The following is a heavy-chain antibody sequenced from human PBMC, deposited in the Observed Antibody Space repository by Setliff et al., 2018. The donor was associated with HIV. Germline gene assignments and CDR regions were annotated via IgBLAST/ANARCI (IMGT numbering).Heavy chain of an antibody. V-gene: IGHV4-31*03. J-gene: IGHJ1*01. CDR1: GDSVNSYNYY. CDR2: IYYSGSS. D-gene: IGHD2-21*02. Sequence: SETLSLTCKVSGDSVNSYNYYWSWIRQHPGKGLEWIGYIYYSGSSYYNPSVRSRVIMSLDTSENHFSLKLTSVTAADTAMYYCARHYGAVKSVVTVVAKYFPHWGQGTLVTVSS. CDR3: ARHYGAVKSVVTVVAKYFPH.